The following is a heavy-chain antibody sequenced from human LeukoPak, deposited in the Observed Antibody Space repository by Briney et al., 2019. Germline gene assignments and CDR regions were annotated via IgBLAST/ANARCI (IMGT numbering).Heavy chain of an antibody. CDR1: GFTFDDYA. Sequence: SLRLSCAASGFTFDDYAMHWVRQAPGKGLEWVSGISWNSGSIGYADSVKGRFTISRDNAKNSLYLQMNSLRAEDTALYYCATAYSYGSGSYTWSYFDYWGQGTLVTVSS. CDR2: ISWNSGSI. V-gene: IGHV3-9*01. CDR3: ATAYSYGSGSYTWSYFDY. J-gene: IGHJ4*02. D-gene: IGHD3-10*01.